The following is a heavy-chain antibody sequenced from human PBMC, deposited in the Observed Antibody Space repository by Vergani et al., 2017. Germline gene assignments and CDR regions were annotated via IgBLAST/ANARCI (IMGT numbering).Heavy chain of an antibody. D-gene: IGHD3-10*01. V-gene: IGHV3-9*02. Sequence: EVQLEESGGGLVLPGRSLRLSCVASGFTSAGYAMHWVRPAPGKGLEWVSGISCNSNSIGYADSLKGRFTISRDNAKNSLYLQMNSLRAEDTALYYCAKDLGTSAGGGWFDTWGQGTLFTVSS. J-gene: IGHJ5*02. CDR3: AKDLGTSAGGGWFDT. CDR1: GFTSAGYA. CDR2: ISCNSNSI.